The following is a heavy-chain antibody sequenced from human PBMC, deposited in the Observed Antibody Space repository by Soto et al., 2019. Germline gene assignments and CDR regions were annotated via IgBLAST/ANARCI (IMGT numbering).Heavy chain of an antibody. V-gene: IGHV1-46*01. J-gene: IGHJ6*02. CDR2: INPSGGST. D-gene: IGHD3-3*01. Sequence: ASVKVSCKASGYTFTSYYMHWVRQAPGQGLEWMGIINPSGGSTSYAQKFQGRVTMTRDTSTSTVYMELSSLRSEDTAVYYCARDGPYYDFWSGQRPTASYGMDVWGQGTTVTVSS. CDR3: ARDGPYYDFWSGQRPTASYGMDV. CDR1: GYTFTSYY.